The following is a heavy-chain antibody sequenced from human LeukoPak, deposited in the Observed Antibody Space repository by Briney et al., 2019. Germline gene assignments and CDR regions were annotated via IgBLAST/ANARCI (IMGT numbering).Heavy chain of an antibody. D-gene: IGHD5-12*01. CDR3: AGDSSGYFQDAFDI. CDR2: IKQDGSEK. J-gene: IGHJ3*02. Sequence: PGGSLRLSCAASGFTFSSYWMSWVRQAPGKGLEWVANIKQDGSEKYYVDSVKGRFTISRDNAKNSLYLQMNSLRAEDTAVYYCAGDSSGYFQDAFDIWGQGTMVTVSS. CDR1: GFTFSSYW. V-gene: IGHV3-7*01.